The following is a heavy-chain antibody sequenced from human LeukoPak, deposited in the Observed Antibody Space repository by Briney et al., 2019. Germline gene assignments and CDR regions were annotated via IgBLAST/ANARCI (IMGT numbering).Heavy chain of an antibody. CDR1: EFTFSSYN. J-gene: IGHJ6*03. D-gene: IGHD6-19*01. CDR3: ARVVTVAWSERRPGYYYMDV. CDR2: ISSFSSYI. Sequence: GGSLRLSCAASEFTFSSYNMNWVRQAPGKGLEWVSSISSFSSYIYYADSVKGRFTISRDNAKNSLYLQMNSLRAEDTAVYYCARVVTVAWSERRPGYYYMDVWGKGTTVPVSS. V-gene: IGHV3-21*01.